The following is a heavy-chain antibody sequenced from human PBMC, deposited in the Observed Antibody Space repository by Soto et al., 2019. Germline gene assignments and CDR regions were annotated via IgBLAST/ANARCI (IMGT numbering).Heavy chain of an antibody. CDR1: GFTFSSYS. V-gene: IGHV3-48*02. D-gene: IGHD3-3*01. CDR2: ISSSSSTI. Sequence: GGSLRLSCAASGFTFSSYSMNWVRQAPGKGLEWVSYISSSSSTIYYADSVKGRFTISRDNAKNSLYLQMNSLRDEDTAVYYCARDDRLWSGYYMGIDYWGQGTLVTVSS. J-gene: IGHJ4*02. CDR3: ARDDRLWSGYYMGIDY.